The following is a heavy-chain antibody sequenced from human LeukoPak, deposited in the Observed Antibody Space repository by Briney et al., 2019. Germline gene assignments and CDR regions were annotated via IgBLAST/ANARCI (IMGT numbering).Heavy chain of an antibody. V-gene: IGHV3-53*01. J-gene: IGHJ4*02. Sequence: PGGSLRLSSAASGFTVSSNYMSWVRQAPGKGLEWVSVIYSGGSTYYADSVKGRFTISRDNSKNTLYLQMNSLRAEDTAVYYCASVGYYYDSSGYYRDFDYWGQGTLVTVSS. CDR3: ASVGYYYDSSGYYRDFDY. CDR2: IYSGGST. CDR1: GFTVSSNY. D-gene: IGHD3-22*01.